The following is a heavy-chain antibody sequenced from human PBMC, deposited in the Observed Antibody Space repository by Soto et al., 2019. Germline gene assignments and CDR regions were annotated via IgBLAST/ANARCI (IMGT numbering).Heavy chain of an antibody. D-gene: IGHD3-22*01. CDR3: VKGEYYYDTTGYYPFDH. V-gene: IGHV3-64D*06. Sequence: GGSLRLSCSASGFTFSFYAMHWVRQAPGKGLEFVSAISTDGGNTHYADSVKGRFTISRDNSKNTQYLQMSSLTAEDTAVYYCVKGEYYYDTTGYYPFDHWGQGTLVTVPS. CDR1: GFTFSFYA. J-gene: IGHJ4*02. CDR2: ISTDGGNT.